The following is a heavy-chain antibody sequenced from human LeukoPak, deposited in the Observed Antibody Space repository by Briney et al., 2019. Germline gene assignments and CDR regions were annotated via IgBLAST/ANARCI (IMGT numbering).Heavy chain of an antibody. J-gene: IGHJ4*02. Sequence: GGSLRLSCAASGFTFSSYAVSWVRQAPGKGLEWVSSISGSGGSTYSADSVKGRFTISRDNSKNTLYLQMNSPRAEDTALYYCAKDRSCTNDICHGDFDHWGQGTLVTVSS. CDR1: GFTFSSYA. CDR2: ISGSGGST. V-gene: IGHV3-23*01. CDR3: AKDRSCTNDICHGDFDH. D-gene: IGHD2-8*01.